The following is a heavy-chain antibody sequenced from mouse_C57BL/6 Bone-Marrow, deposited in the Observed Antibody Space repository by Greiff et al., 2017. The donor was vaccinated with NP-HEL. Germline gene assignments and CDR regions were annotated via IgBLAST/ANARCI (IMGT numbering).Heavy chain of an antibody. CDR2: IYPGDGDT. CDR3: ARFTTPRYFDV. Sequence: QVQLQQSGPELVKPGASVKISCKASGYAFSSSWMNWVKQRPGKGLEWIGRIYPGDGDTNYNGKFKGKATLTADKSSSTAYMQLSSLTSEDSAVYFCARFTTPRYFDVRGTGTTVTVSS. J-gene: IGHJ1*03. D-gene: IGHD1-1*01. V-gene: IGHV1-82*01. CDR1: GYAFSSSW.